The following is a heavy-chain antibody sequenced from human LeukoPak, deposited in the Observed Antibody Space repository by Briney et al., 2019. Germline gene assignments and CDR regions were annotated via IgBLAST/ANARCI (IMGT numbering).Heavy chain of an antibody. CDR3: ARDRSSGSGWYSIFDS. CDR2: INPNSDGT. CDR1: GYTFTDYY. Sequence: ASVKVSCKASGYTFTDYYMHWVRQAPGQGLEWMGWINPNSDGTNYAQKFQGRVTMTRDTSISTAYMELSRLRSDDTAVYYCARDRSSGSGWYSIFDSWGQGTLVTVSS. D-gene: IGHD6-19*01. J-gene: IGHJ4*02. V-gene: IGHV1-2*02.